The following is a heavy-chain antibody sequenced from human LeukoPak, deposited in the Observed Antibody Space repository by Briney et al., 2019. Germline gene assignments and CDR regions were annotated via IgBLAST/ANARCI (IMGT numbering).Heavy chain of an antibody. CDR1: GGTFSSYA. V-gene: IGHV1-69*04. D-gene: IGHD3-22*01. J-gene: IGHJ5*02. CDR2: IIPILGIA. CDR3: ARDPDYYDSSGPNWFDP. Sequence: ASVKVSCKASGGTFSSYAISWVRQAPGQGLEWMGRIIPILGIANYAQKSQGRVTITADKSTSTAYMELSSLRSEDTAVYYCARDPDYYDSSGPNWFDPWGQGTLVTVSS.